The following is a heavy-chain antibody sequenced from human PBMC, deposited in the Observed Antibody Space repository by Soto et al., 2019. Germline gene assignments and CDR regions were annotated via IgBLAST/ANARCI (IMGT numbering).Heavy chain of an antibody. J-gene: IGHJ4*02. V-gene: IGHV3-21*01. CDR1: GFTFSSYS. CDR2: ISSSSSYI. Sequence: PGGSLRLSCAASGFTFSSYSMNWVRQAPGKGLEWVSSISSSSSYIYYADSVKGRFTISRDNAKNSLYLQMNSLRAEDTAVYYCARDYLTPYSSGPYYFDYWGQGTLVTVSS. CDR3: ARDYLTPYSSGPYYFDY. D-gene: IGHD6-19*01.